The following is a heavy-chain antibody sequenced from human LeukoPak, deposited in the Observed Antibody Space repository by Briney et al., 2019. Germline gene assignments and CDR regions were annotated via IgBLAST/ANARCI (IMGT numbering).Heavy chain of an antibody. CDR3: ARAAMAGTVDY. Sequence: GGSLRLSCAASGFTFSNYWMIWVRQAPGKGLEWVANINQDGSEKYYVDSVKGRFTISRDNAKNSLSLQMSSLRGEDTAVYYCARAAMAGTVDYWGQGTLVTVSS. J-gene: IGHJ4*02. CDR1: GFTFSNYW. D-gene: IGHD6-19*01. CDR2: INQDGSEK. V-gene: IGHV3-7*04.